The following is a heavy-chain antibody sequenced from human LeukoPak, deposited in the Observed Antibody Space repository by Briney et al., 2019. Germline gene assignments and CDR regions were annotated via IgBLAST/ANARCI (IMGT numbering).Heavy chain of an antibody. D-gene: IGHD2-8*01. Sequence: GGSLRLSCAASGFTFDDYAMHWVRQAPGKGLEWVSGISWNSGSIGYADSVKGRFTISRDNAKNSLYLQMNSLRAEDTALYYCAKDSEHLISTNGVGYDYWGQGTLVTVSS. J-gene: IGHJ4*02. CDR1: GFTFDDYA. CDR2: ISWNSGSI. V-gene: IGHV3-9*01. CDR3: AKDSEHLISTNGVGYDY.